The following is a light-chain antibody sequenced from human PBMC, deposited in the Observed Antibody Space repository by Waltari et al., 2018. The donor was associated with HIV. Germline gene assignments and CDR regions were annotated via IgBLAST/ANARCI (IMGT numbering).Light chain of an antibody. J-gene: IGKJ4*01. Sequence: EIVLTQSPGTLSLSPGERAPLSCRASQSVGSSYLAWYQQKPGQGPRLLIYGASTRATGIPDRFRGSGSGTDFTLTISRLEPEDFAVYYCQQYGSSPGTLTFGGGTKVEIK. CDR1: QSVGSSY. V-gene: IGKV3-20*01. CDR2: GAS. CDR3: QQYGSSPGTLT.